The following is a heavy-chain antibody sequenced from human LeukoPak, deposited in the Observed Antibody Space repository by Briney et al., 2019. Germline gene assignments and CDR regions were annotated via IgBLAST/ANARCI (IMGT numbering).Heavy chain of an antibody. V-gene: IGHV4-59*01. J-gene: IGHJ5*02. CDR2: IYYSGGT. D-gene: IGHD3-10*01. Sequence: PSETLSLTCTVSGGSISSYYWSWIRQPPGKGLEWIGYIYYSGGTNYNPSLKSRVTISVDTSKNQFSLKLSSVTAADTAVYYCARGAGALLWFGELVGSSSDWFDPWGQGTLVTVSS. CDR1: GGSISSYY. CDR3: ARGAGALLWFGELVGSSSDWFDP.